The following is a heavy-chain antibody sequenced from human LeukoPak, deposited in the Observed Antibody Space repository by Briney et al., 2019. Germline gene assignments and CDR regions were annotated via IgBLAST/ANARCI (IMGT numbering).Heavy chain of an antibody. CDR3: AKDSPDLAIDY. D-gene: IGHD3/OR15-3a*01. J-gene: IGHJ4*02. V-gene: IGHV3-30*18. CDR2: ISYDGSNR. Sequence: PGGSLRLSCAASGFTFSSYGMHWVRQAPGKGLEWVAVISYDGSNRYSADSVKGRFTISRDNSKITLYLQMNSLRAEDTAVYYCAKDSPDLAIDYWGQGTLVTVSS. CDR1: GFTFSSYG.